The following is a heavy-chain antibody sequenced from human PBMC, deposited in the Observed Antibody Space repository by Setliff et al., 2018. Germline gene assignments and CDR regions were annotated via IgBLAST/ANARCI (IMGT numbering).Heavy chain of an antibody. J-gene: IGHJ4*02. Sequence: SETLSLTCTVSGGSISSGSYYWSWIRQPAGKGLEWIGSIYHSGSTYYNPSLKSRVTISVDTSKKQFSLKLSSVTAADTAVYYCARRHCSGGSCYSLNYFGYWGQGTLVTVSS. CDR3: ARRHCSGGSCYSLNYFGY. CDR1: GGSISSGSYY. D-gene: IGHD2-15*01. CDR2: IYHSGST. V-gene: IGHV4-39*07.